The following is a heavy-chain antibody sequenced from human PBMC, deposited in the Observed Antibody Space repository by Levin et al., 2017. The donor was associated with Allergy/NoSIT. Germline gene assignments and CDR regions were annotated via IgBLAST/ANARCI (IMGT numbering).Heavy chain of an antibody. D-gene: IGHD2-15*01. V-gene: IGHV3-30*18. CDR1: GFTFSSYG. CDR3: AKPIGYCTGGSCYSFDY. Sequence: GESLKISCAASGFTFSSYGMHWVRQAPGKGLEWVAVISDDGSNKYYVDSVKGRFTISRDNSKNTLYLQMNSLRAADTAVYYCAKPIGYCTGGSCYSFDYWGQGTLVTVSS. J-gene: IGHJ4*02. CDR2: ISDDGSNK.